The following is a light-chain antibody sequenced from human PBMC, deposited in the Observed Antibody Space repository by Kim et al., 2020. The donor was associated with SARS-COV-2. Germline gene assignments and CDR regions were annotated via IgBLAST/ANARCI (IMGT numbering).Light chain of an antibody. CDR2: NIN. CDR3: AVWDDSLNGVV. Sequence: ELTQPPSASGTPGQRVTISCSGNSSNIGSNAVTWCQQLPGTAPKLLIYNINQRPSGVPDRFSGSKSDTSASLAISGLQSGDEADYYCAVWDDSLNGVVFGGGTQLTVL. J-gene: IGLJ2*01. CDR1: SSNIGSNA. V-gene: IGLV1-44*01.